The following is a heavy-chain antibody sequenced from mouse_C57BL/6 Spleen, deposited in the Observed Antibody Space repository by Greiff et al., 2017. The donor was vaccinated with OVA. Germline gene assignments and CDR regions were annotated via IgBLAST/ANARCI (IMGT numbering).Heavy chain of an antibody. Sequence: QVQLQQPGAELAKPGASVKLSCKASGYTFTSYWMHWVKQRPGQGLEWIGMIHPNSGSTNYNEKFKSKATLTVDKSSSTAYMQLSSLTSEDSAVYYCARLYIPAPWFAYWGQGTLVTVSA. CDR3: ARLYIPAPWFAY. J-gene: IGHJ3*01. CDR2: IHPNSGST. V-gene: IGHV1-64*01. D-gene: IGHD1-3*01. CDR1: GYTFTSYW.